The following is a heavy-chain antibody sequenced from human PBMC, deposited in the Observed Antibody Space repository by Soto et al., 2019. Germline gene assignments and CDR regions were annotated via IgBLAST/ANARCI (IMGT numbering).Heavy chain of an antibody. V-gene: IGHV3-30-3*01. CDR2: ISYDGSNK. CDR3: AREASRQQLVPPYRFDP. Sequence: QVQLVESGGGVVQPGRSLRLSCAASGFTFSSYAMHWVRQAPGKGLEWVAVISYDGSNKYYADSVKGRFTISRDNSKNALYLQMNSLRAEDTAVYYWAREASRQQLVPPYRFDPWGQGTLVTVSS. CDR1: GFTFSSYA. D-gene: IGHD6-13*01. J-gene: IGHJ5*02.